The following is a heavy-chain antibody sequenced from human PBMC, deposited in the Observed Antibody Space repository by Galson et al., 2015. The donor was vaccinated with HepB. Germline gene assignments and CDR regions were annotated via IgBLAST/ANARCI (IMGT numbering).Heavy chain of an antibody. Sequence: SLRLSCAGSGFTFSRFPMHWVRQAPGKGLAWVAVISSDGNNRYFADSVRGRFTISRDNSKNTLYLQMNSLRTEDTAVYYCARVSGANSWYLDYFDYWGQGTLVTVSS. CDR3: ARVSGANSWYLDYFDY. J-gene: IGHJ4*02. V-gene: IGHV3-30-3*01. CDR1: GFTFSRFP. D-gene: IGHD6-13*01. CDR2: ISSDGNNR.